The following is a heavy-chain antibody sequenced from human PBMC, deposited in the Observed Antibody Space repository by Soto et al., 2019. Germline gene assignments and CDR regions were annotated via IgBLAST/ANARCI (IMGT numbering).Heavy chain of an antibody. J-gene: IGHJ3*02. V-gene: IGHV4-39*01. CDR2: IYYSGST. CDR1: GGSISSSSYY. Sequence: PSETLSLTCTVSGGSISSSSYYWGWIRQPPGKGLEWIGSIYYSGSTYYNPSLKSRVTISVDTSKNQFSLKLSSVTAADTAVYYCARLERITIFGVVTPAAFDIWGQGTMVTVSS. CDR3: ARLERITIFGVVTPAAFDI. D-gene: IGHD3-3*01.